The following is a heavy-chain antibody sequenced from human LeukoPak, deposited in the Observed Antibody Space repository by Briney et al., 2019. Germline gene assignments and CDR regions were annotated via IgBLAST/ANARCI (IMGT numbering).Heavy chain of an antibody. CDR1: GFTFSSYW. CDR3: ARDYNFDY. CDR2: INRDGSST. D-gene: IGHD3-10*01. J-gene: IGHJ4*02. Sequence: SGGSLRLSCAASGFTFSSYWMHWVRQAPGKGLVWVSRINRDGSSTSYADSVKGRLTISRDNAKNTLYLQMNSLRAEDTAVYYCARDYNFDYWGQGTLVTVSS. V-gene: IGHV3-74*01.